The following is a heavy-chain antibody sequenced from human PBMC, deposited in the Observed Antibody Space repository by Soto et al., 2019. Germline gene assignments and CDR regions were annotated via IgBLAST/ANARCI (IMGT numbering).Heavy chain of an antibody. V-gene: IGHV1-69*01. Sequence: QVQVVQSGAEVKKPGSSVKVSCKASGDTFYNYAISWVRQAPGRGLEWMGGLIPIFGTANYAHKFQGRVTITADESASTAYRERSSVRSADTAVYYCARTYSSASWGRYYYYYYGMDVWGQWTTVTVSS. CDR1: GDTFYNYA. CDR2: LIPIFGTA. D-gene: IGHD6-6*01. CDR3: ARTYSSASWGRYYYYYYGMDV. J-gene: IGHJ6*02.